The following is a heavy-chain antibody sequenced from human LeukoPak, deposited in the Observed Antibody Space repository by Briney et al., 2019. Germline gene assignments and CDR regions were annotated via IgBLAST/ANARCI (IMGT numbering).Heavy chain of an antibody. CDR3: ARTTAYYGMDI. D-gene: IGHD1-1*01. V-gene: IGHV3-9*01. CDR1: GFTFDDYA. J-gene: IGHJ6*02. CDR2: ISWNSGSI. Sequence: GGSLRLSCAASGFTFDDYAMYWVRQAPGKGLEWVSGISWNSGSIGYADSVKGRFTISRDNAKNSLYLQMNSLRAEDTALYYCARTTAYYGMDIWGQGTTVTVSS.